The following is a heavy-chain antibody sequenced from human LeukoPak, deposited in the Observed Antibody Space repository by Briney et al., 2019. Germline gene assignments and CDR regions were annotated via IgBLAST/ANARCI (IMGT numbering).Heavy chain of an antibody. J-gene: IGHJ6*03. V-gene: IGHV1-18*01. D-gene: IGHD6-13*01. CDR3: ARGTAADPLDIDMDV. CDR2: ISDYNGNT. Sequence: ASVKVSCKASGYTFTSYGISWVRQAPGQGLEWMGWISDYNGNTNYAQKLQGRVTMTTDTSTSTAYMELRSLRSDDTAVYYCARGTAADPLDIDMDVWGKGTTVTVSS. CDR1: GYTFTSYG.